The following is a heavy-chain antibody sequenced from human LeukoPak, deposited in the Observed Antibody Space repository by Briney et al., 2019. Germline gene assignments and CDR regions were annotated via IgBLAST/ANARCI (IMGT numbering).Heavy chain of an antibody. CDR1: GYNFTGYY. Sequence: ASVKVCCTASGYNFTGYYMDWVRQAPGQGNEWMGWINPNSGGTNYAQKFQGRVTMTRDTSISTAYMELSRLRSAVRAVYYCAISASTMISPRWEFDYWGQGTLVTVSS. CDR2: INPNSGGT. D-gene: IGHD3-22*01. CDR3: AISASTMISPRWEFDY. J-gene: IGHJ4*02. V-gene: IGHV1-2*02.